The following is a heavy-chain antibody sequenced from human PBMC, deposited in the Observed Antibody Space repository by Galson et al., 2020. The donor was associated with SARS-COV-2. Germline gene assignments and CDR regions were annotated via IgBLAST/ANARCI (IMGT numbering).Heavy chain of an antibody. CDR1: GFSLSTSGMC. V-gene: IGHV2-70*01. J-gene: IGHJ6*02. Sequence: SGPTLVKPTQTLTLTCTFSGFSLSTSGMCVSWIRQPPGKALEWLALIDWDEDKYYSTSLKTRLTISKDTSKNQVVLTMTNMDPVDTATYYCARIYYGPYYYYYGMDVWGQGTTVTVSS. CDR2: IDWDEDK. D-gene: IGHD3-10*01. CDR3: ARIYYGPYYYYYGMDV.